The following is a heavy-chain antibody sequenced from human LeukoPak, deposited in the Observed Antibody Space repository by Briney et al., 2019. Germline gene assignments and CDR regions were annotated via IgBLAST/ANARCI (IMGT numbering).Heavy chain of an antibody. CDR3: SRGTFTPGP. CDR2: IYTSGST. CDR1: GDSITSGTYY. Sequence: SETLSLTCTVSGDSITSGTYYWIWIRQPAGKGLEWIGRIYTSGSTNYKPSLKRRVTISVDTSKNQFSLRLSSVTAADTAVYYCSRGTFTPGPWGQGTLVTGSS. J-gene: IGHJ5*02. V-gene: IGHV4-61*02.